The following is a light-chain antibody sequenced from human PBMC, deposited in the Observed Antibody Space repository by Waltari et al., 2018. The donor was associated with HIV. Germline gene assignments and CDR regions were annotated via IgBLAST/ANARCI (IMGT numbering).Light chain of an antibody. CDR2: NDN. V-gene: IGLV1-44*01. Sequence: QSVLTQPPSASGTPGQRVTISCSGTRSNIGTNTVNWYQIIPGTAPKLLIYNDNRRPSWVPDRFSGSRSGTSASLAISGLQSEDEADYYCAAWDDRLDGQGVFGGGTTLTVL. CDR1: RSNIGTNT. CDR3: AAWDDRLDGQGV. J-gene: IGLJ3*02.